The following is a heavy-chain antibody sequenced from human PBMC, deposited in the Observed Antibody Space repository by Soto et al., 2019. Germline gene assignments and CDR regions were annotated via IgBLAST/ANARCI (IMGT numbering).Heavy chain of an antibody. D-gene: IGHD3-3*01. CDR1: GYTFTSYG. CDR3: ARDLYDFWSGYMIEVGSYYGMDV. J-gene: IGHJ6*02. V-gene: IGHV1-18*01. CDR2: ISAYNGNT. Sequence: GASVKVSCKASGYTFTSYGISWVRQAPGQGLEWMGWISAYNGNTNYAQKLQGRVTMTTDTSTSTAYMELRSLRSDDTAVYYCARDLYDFWSGYMIEVGSYYGMDVWGQGTTVTVSS.